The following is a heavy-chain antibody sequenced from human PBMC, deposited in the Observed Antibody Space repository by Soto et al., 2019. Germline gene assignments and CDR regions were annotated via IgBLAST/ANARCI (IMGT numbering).Heavy chain of an antibody. J-gene: IGHJ4*02. CDR3: ARLGLITMVRGVIVVFDS. D-gene: IGHD3-10*01. Sequence: QVQLQESGPGLVKPSGTLSLTCAVSSGSISSSNWWSWVRQPPGKGLEWIGEIYHSGSTHYNPSLKSRVPISVDKSNNQFSLRLSSVTAADTAVYYCARLGLITMVRGVIVVFDSWGQGTLVTVSS. V-gene: IGHV4-4*02. CDR1: SGSISSSNW. CDR2: IYHSGST.